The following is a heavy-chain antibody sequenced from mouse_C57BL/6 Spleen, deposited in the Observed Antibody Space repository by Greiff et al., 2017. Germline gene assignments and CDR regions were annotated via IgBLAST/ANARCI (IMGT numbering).Heavy chain of an antibody. Sequence: VQLQQPGAELVRPGASVKLSCKASGYTFTSYWMQWVKQRPRQGLEWIGQIDPSDSEPNYNQKFKDKATLTVDKSSSTAYMQLSILTSEDSAVYYCARYYSNYGYFDYWGTGTTVTVSS. CDR3: ARYYSNYGYFDY. J-gene: IGHJ1*03. CDR2: IDPSDSEP. CDR1: GYTFTSYW. V-gene: IGHV1-52*01. D-gene: IGHD2-5*01.